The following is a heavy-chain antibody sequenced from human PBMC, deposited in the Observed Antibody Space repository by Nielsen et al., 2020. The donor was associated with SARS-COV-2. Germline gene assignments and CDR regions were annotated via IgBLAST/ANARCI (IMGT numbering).Heavy chain of an antibody. CDR1: GFTFSDYY. CDR3: ARDSGWEGSGWTFDY. V-gene: IGHV3-11*06. J-gene: IGHJ4*02. D-gene: IGHD6-19*01. Sequence: GESLKISCAASGFTFSDYYMSWIRQAPGKGLEWVSYISGSSSYTNYADSVKGRFTISRDNAKNSLYLQMNSLRAEDTAVYYCARDSGWEGSGWTFDYWGQGTLVTASS. CDR2: ISGSSSYT.